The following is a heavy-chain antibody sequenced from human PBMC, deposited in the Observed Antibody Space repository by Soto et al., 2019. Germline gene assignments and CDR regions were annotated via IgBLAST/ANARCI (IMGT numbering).Heavy chain of an antibody. CDR3: ARDWYRDGYTGRYFDY. Sequence: SETLSLTCAVSGFSISSGYYWGWIRQPPGKGLEWIGSMYYSGTTYYNPSLKSRVAISVDTSRNQFSLKLRSVTAADTAVYYWARDWYRDGYTGRYFDYWGQGTPGTVSS. V-gene: IGHV4-38-2*02. CDR1: GFSISSGYY. D-gene: IGHD1-26*01. CDR2: MYYSGTT. J-gene: IGHJ4*02.